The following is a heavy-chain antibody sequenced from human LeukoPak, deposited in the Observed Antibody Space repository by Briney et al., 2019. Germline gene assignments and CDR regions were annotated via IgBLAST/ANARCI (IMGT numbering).Heavy chain of an antibody. Sequence: PSETLSLTCTVSGYSISSGYYWGWIRQPPGKGLEWIGSIYHSGSTYYNPSLKSRVTISVDTSKNQFSLKLSSVTAADTAVYYCASYFRGDRRFDYWGQGTLVTVSS. D-gene: IGHD3-10*01. J-gene: IGHJ4*02. CDR1: GYSISSGYY. CDR2: IYHSGST. CDR3: ASYFRGDRRFDY. V-gene: IGHV4-38-2*02.